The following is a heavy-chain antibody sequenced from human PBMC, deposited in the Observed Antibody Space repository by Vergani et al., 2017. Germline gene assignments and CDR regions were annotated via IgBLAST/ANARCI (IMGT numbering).Heavy chain of an antibody. V-gene: IGHV3-21*01. CDR3: ARAPIGSGHWFDP. D-gene: IGHD6-25*01. CDR1: GFTFSSYS. Sequence: EVQLVESGGGLVKPGGSLRLSCAASGFTFSSYSMNWVRQAPGKGLEWVSSISSSSSYIYYADSVKGRFTISRDNAKNSLYLQMNSLRAEYTAVYYCARAPIGSGHWFDPWGQGTLVTVSS. CDR2: ISSSSSYI. J-gene: IGHJ5*02.